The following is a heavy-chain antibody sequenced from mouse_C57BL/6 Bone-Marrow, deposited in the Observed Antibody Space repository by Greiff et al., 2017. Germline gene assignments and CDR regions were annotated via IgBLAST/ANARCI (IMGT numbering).Heavy chain of an antibody. Sequence: EVKVEESGGGLVKPGGSLKLSCAASGFTFSSYAMSWVRQTPEKRLEWVATISDGGSYTYYPDNVKGRFTISRDNAKNNLYLQMSHLKSEDTAMYYCARGIYYWYFDVWGTGTTVTVSS. D-gene: IGHD1-1*01. CDR2: ISDGGSYT. J-gene: IGHJ1*03. CDR3: ARGIYYWYFDV. V-gene: IGHV5-4*03. CDR1: GFTFSSYA.